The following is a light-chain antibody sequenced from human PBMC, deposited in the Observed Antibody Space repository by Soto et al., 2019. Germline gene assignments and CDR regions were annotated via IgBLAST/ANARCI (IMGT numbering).Light chain of an antibody. J-gene: IGKJ4*02. CDR3: QHYNSHSPT. V-gene: IGKV1-5*01. Sequence: DIQMTQSPSTLSASVGDRVTITCRASQSISSWLAWYQQKPGKAPKLLIYGASTLESGVPSRFSGSGSGTEFTLTISSLQPDDFATFYCQHYNSHSPTFGTGTKVDIK. CDR1: QSISSW. CDR2: GAS.